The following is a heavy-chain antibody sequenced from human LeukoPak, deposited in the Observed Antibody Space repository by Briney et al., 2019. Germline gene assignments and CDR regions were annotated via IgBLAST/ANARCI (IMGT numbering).Heavy chain of an antibody. CDR1: GYTFTGYY. CDR2: INPNSGGT. V-gene: IGHV1-2*02. Sequence: ASVKVSCKASGYTFTGYYMHWVRQAPGQGLEWMGWINPNSGGTNYAQKFQGRVTMTRDTSISTAYMELSRLRSDDTAVYYCARDPSSSSLLNWFDPWGQGTLVTVSS. J-gene: IGHJ5*02. CDR3: ARDPSSSSLLNWFDP. D-gene: IGHD6-6*01.